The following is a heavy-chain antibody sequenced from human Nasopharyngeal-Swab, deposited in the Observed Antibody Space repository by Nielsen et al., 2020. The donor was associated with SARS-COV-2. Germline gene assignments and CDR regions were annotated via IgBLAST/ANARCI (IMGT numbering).Heavy chain of an antibody. Sequence: GESLKISCAASGFTFSSYAMNWVRQAPGKGLEWVAVISYDGGNKYYADSVKGRFTISRDNSKNTLYLQMNSLRAEDTAVYYCARAPSPPYSSSYYYYGMDVWGQGTTVTVSS. V-gene: IGHV3-30*04. D-gene: IGHD6-6*01. J-gene: IGHJ6*02. CDR1: GFTFSSYA. CDR3: ARAPSPPYSSSYYYYGMDV. CDR2: ISYDGGNK.